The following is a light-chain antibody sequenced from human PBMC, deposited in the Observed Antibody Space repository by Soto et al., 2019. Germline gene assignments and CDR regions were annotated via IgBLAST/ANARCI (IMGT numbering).Light chain of an antibody. CDR2: TAS. V-gene: IGKV1-12*01. J-gene: IGKJ4*01. CDR3: QQANSFPLT. CDR1: QDISHY. Sequence: DIQVTQSPSSVSASVGDRVTITCRASQDISHYLAWYQQKPGKAPKLLIYTASSLQSGVPSRFSGSGSGTDFTLTISSLQPEDFATYYCQQANSFPLTFGGGTKLEIK.